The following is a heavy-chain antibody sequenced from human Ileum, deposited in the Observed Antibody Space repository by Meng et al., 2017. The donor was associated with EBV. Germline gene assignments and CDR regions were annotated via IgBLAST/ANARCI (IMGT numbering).Heavy chain of an antibody. CDR2: NYSDGRT. V-gene: IGHV3-53*01. CDR3: ARWDARFDA. D-gene: IGHD1-26*01. CDR1: GFTVSSSY. Sequence: EWQLVELEGGLIQPGGALRLSCAASGFTVSSSYMSWVRQAPGKGLELVSVNYSDGRTYYADTVKGRFTISRDSSKSTLFLQMNSLRVEDTAVYYCARWDARFDAWGQGTLVTVSS. J-gene: IGHJ5*02.